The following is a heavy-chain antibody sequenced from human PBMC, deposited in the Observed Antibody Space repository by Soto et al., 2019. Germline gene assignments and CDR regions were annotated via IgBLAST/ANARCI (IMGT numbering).Heavy chain of an antibody. CDR3: ARPRYSSSWADAFDI. V-gene: IGHV5-51*01. J-gene: IGHJ3*02. CDR1: GYSFTSYW. Sequence: GESLKISCKGSGYSFTSYWIGWVRQMPGKGPEWMGIIYPGDSDTRYSPSFQGQVTISADKSISTAYLQWSSLKASDTAMYYCARPRYSSSWADAFDIRGQRTMVTVSS. D-gene: IGHD6-13*01. CDR2: IYPGDSDT.